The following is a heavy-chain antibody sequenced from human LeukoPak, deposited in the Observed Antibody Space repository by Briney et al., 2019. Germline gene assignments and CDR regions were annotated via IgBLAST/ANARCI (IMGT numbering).Heavy chain of an antibody. CDR1: GFMFNTYD. CDR2: IKQDGSEK. D-gene: IGHD6-19*01. CDR3: ARYSSYSSGWYGDYYYMDV. J-gene: IGHJ6*03. V-gene: IGHV3-7*01. Sequence: RSGGSLRLSCVASGFMFNTYDMSWVRQTPGKGLEWVANIKQDGSEKYYVDSVKGRFTISRDNAKNSLYLQMNSLRAEDTAVYYCARYSSYSSGWYGDYYYMDVWGKGTTVTVSS.